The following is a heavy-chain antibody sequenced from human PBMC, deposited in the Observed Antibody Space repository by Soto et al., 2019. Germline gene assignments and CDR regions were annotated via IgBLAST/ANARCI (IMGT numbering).Heavy chain of an antibody. D-gene: IGHD1-1*01. V-gene: IGHV4-39*01. CDR1: GGSISSSGYY. CDR3: ARQVHRCSTTSYSFSSYVDV. Sequence: QVQLQESAPGLVKPSETLSLTCTVSGGSISSSGYYWGWIRQPPGKGLGWVGRIYYGGSAYYNPSLVSRVTMSGDRSSIQCALALNSVTPADTAICYCARQVHRCSTTSYSFSSYVDVWGKGTKVTVSS. CDR2: IYYGGSA. J-gene: IGHJ6*03.